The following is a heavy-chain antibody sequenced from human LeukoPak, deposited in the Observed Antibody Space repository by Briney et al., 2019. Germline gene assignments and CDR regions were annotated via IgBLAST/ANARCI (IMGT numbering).Heavy chain of an antibody. J-gene: IGHJ4*02. CDR3: VITPRIQHWPADYFDY. CDR1: GFTFSTFA. CDR2: ISSNGEST. D-gene: IGHD5-18*01. V-gene: IGHV3-64D*06. Sequence: PGGSLRLSCSVSGFTFSTFAMHWVRQAPGNGLEYVSSISSNGESTHYADSVKGRFTISRDNSRSTLYLQMSSLRAEDTAVYYCVITPRIQHWPADYFDYWGQGTLVTVSS.